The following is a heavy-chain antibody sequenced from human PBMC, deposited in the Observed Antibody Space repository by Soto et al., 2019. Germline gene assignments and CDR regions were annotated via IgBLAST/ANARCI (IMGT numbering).Heavy chain of an antibody. CDR2: INGGSGHP. V-gene: IGHV1-3*01. CDR1: GYTFTDFS. D-gene: IGHD2-2*01. J-gene: IGHJ4*02. Sequence: ASVKVSCKASGYTFTDFSVHWVRQAPGQGLGWMGWINGGSGHPRYSQKIQDRVTFTRDTSTSTVYKEMNSLTVADTAVYYCARQPREAYFTTCLDYWGQGTLVTVSS. CDR3: ARQPREAYFTTCLDY.